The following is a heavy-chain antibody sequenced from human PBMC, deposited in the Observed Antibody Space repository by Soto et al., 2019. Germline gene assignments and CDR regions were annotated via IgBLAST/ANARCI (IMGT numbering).Heavy chain of an antibody. D-gene: IGHD2-2*01. J-gene: IGHJ4*02. CDR1: GYTFTNYG. CDR3: ARVGAYCVSTSCHDY. CDR2: ISASNGNT. V-gene: IGHV1-18*01. Sequence: QVQLVQSGAEVKKPGASVKVSCKASGYTFTNYGISWVRQAPGQGLEWMGWISASNGNTDYAQKLQGRVTMTTDTATSTAYMELRSLRSDETAVYYCARVGAYCVSTSCHDYWGQGTLVTVSS.